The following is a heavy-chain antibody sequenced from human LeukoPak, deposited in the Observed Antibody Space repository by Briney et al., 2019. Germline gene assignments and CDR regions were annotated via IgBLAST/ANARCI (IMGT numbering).Heavy chain of an antibody. Sequence: PGESLRLSCAASGFTFGTYAMSWVRQAPGKGLEWVSALSGSGGSTYYADSVKGLFTISRDNSKNTLYLQMSSLRAEDTAVYYCAKVRSSYYYYYGMDVWGQGTTVTVSS. D-gene: IGHD6-13*01. J-gene: IGHJ6*02. CDR3: AKVRSSYYYYYGMDV. CDR1: GFTFGTYA. V-gene: IGHV3-23*01. CDR2: LSGSGGST.